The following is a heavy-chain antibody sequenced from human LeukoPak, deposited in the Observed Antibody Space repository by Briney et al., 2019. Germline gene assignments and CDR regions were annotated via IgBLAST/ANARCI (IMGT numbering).Heavy chain of an antibody. CDR3: AREGSWGLYFDY. Sequence: PGGSLRLSCAASGFTFSSYVIHWVRQAPGGGLEWVAVLSFDGSNEFYADSVKGRFTISRDNSKNTLFLQMNSLRAEDTAMYYCAREGSWGLYFDYWGQGTPVTVSS. D-gene: IGHD2-21*01. CDR2: LSFDGSNE. CDR1: GFTFSSYV. V-gene: IGHV3-30-3*01. J-gene: IGHJ4*02.